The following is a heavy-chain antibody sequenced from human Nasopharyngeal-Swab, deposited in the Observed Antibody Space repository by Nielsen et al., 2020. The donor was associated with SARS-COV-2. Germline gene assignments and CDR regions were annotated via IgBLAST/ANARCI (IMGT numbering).Heavy chain of an antibody. CDR3: ARGSGWNDLGWFDP. CDR1: GYTFTSYA. Sequence: ASVKVSCKASGYTFTSYAMNWVRQAPGQGLEWMGWINPNTGNPTYAQGFTGRFVFSLDTSVSTAYLQISSLKAEDTAVYYCARGSGWNDLGWFDPWGQGTLVTVSS. V-gene: IGHV7-4-1*02. D-gene: IGHD1-1*01. CDR2: INPNTGNP. J-gene: IGHJ5*02.